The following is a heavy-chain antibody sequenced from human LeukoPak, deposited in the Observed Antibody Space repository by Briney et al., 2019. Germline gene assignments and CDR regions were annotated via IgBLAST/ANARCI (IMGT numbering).Heavy chain of an antibody. Sequence: SETLSLTCTASGGSISSSSYYWGWIRQPPGKGLEWIGSIYYTGSTYYNPSLKSRVTISTDTSKNQFSVRLGSVTAADTAVYYCASRSTYSSSSGVDYWGQGTLVSVSS. CDR1: GGSISSSSYY. V-gene: IGHV4-39*01. D-gene: IGHD6-6*01. CDR3: ASRSTYSSSSGVDY. J-gene: IGHJ4*02. CDR2: IYYTGST.